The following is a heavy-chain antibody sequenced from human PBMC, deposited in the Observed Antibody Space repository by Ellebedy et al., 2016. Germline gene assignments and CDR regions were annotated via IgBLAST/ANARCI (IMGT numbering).Heavy chain of an antibody. D-gene: IGHD1-1*01. J-gene: IGHJ4*02. CDR1: GFSLRNYA. V-gene: IGHV3-23*01. CDR2: ISGSGKNT. Sequence: GESLKISCAASGFSLRNYAMNWVRQAPGKGLEWVSFISGSGKNTQYADSVKGRFTFSRDSSKSTLYLQMISLRADDRAVYYCARTYWNDEMYWGQGTLVTVSS. CDR3: ARTYWNDEMY.